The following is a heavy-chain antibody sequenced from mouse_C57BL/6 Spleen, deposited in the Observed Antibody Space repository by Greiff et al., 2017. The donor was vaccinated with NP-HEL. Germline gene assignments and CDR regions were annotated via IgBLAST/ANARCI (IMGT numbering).Heavy chain of an antibody. CDR2: IYPGDGDT. CDR1: GYAFSSSW. J-gene: IGHJ3*01. CDR3: ARSGYGSSTWFAY. Sequence: QVQLQQSGPELVKPGAPVKISCKASGYAFSSSWMNWVKQRPGKGLEWIGRIYPGDGDTNYNRKFKGKATLTADKSSSTAYMQLSSLTSEDSAVYFCARSGYGSSTWFAYWGQGTLVTVSA. V-gene: IGHV1-82*01. D-gene: IGHD1-1*01.